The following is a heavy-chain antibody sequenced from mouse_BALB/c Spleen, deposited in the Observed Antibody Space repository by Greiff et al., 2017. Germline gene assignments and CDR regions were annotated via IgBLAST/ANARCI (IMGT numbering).Heavy chain of an antibody. V-gene: IGHV1-15*01. J-gene: IGHJ2*01. D-gene: IGHD1-1*01. CDR1: GYTFTDYD. Sequence: VKLQQSGAELVRPGASVKLSCKALGYTFTDYDMPWVKQTPVHCLEWIGAINTGSGGTAYNQKFKGKATLTADKSSSTAYMELSSLTSEDSAVYYCTRTEGDYDSSYDYWGQGTTLTVSS. CDR3: TRTEGDYDSSYDY. CDR2: INTGSGGT.